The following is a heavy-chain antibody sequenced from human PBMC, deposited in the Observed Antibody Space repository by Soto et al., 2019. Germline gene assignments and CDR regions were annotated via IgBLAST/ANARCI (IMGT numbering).Heavy chain of an antibody. D-gene: IGHD5-18*01. CDR2: MNPNSGNT. Sequence: QVKLVQSGAEVKKPGASVKVSCKASGYTFTSYDINWVRQATGQGLEWMGWMNPNSGNTGYAQKFQGRVTMTRNTSISTAYMELSSLRSEDTAVYYCATSLEQLWLPDFDYWGQGTLVTVSS. V-gene: IGHV1-8*01. J-gene: IGHJ4*02. CDR1: GYTFTSYD. CDR3: ATSLEQLWLPDFDY.